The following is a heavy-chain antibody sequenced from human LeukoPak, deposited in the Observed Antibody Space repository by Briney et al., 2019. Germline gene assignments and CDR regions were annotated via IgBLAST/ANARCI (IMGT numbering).Heavy chain of an antibody. Sequence: GGSLRLSCAASGFTFSSYSVNWVRQAPGKGLEWVSYISSSSSTIYYADSVKGRFTISRDNAKNSLYLQMNSLRDEDTAVYYCARVSMVRGVIITFDYWGQGTLVTVSS. J-gene: IGHJ4*02. D-gene: IGHD3-10*01. CDR3: ARVSMVRGVIITFDY. CDR1: GFTFSSYS. CDR2: ISSSSSTI. V-gene: IGHV3-48*02.